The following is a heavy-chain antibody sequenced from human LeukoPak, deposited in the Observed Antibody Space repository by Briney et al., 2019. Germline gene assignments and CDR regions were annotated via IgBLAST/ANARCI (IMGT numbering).Heavy chain of an antibody. V-gene: IGHV4-30-2*01. Sequence: PSETLSLTCTVSGGSISSGGYYWSWIRQPPGKGLEWIGYIYHSGSTYYNPSLKSRVTISVDRSKNQFSLKLSSVTAADTAVYYCARGPHNDYSNYANWFDPWGQGTLVTVSS. D-gene: IGHD4-11*01. CDR3: ARGPHNDYSNYANWFDP. CDR1: GGSISSGGYY. CDR2: IYHSGST. J-gene: IGHJ5*02.